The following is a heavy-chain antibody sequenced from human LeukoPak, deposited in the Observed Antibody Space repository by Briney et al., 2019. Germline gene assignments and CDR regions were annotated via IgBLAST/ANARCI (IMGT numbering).Heavy chain of an antibody. CDR3: ARVAAMGNFYFDY. D-gene: IGHD4-23*01. CDR2: IIPIFGTA. Sequence: GASVKVSCKASGGTFSSYAISWVRQAPGQGLEWMGGIIPIFGTANYAQKFQGRVTITADESTSTAYMELSSLRSEDTAVYYCARVAAMGNFYFDYWGQGTLVTVSS. J-gene: IGHJ4*02. CDR1: GGTFSSYA. V-gene: IGHV1-69*13.